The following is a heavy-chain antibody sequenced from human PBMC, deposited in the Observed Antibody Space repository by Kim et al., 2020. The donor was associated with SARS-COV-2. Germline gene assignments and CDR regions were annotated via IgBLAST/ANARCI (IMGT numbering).Heavy chain of an antibody. V-gene: IGHV1-3*01. CDR2: INAGNGDT. Sequence: ASVKVSCKASGYTFIGYALPWVRQAPGQRLEWMGWINAGNGDTKYSQNFQGRVTITRDTSASTAYMELSSLRSEDTAVYYCARGGYYYDTSGYYYTAFDIWGQGTMVTVSS. J-gene: IGHJ3*02. CDR3: ARGGYYYDTSGYYYTAFDI. D-gene: IGHD3-22*01. CDR1: GYTFIGYA.